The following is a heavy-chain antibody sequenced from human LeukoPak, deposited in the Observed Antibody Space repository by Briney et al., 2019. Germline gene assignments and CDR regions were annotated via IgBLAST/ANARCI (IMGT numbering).Heavy chain of an antibody. Sequence: SETLSLTCAVYGGSFSGYYWSWIRQPPGKGLEWIGEINHSGSTNYNPSLKSRATISVDTSKTQFSLKLSSVTAADTAVYYCARGRSGSYWRLDYWGQGTLVTVSS. CDR1: GGSFSGYY. V-gene: IGHV4-34*01. CDR3: ARGRSGSYWRLDY. CDR2: INHSGST. J-gene: IGHJ4*02. D-gene: IGHD1-26*01.